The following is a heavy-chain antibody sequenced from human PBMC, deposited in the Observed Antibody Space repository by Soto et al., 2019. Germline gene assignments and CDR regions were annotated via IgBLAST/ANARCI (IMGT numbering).Heavy chain of an antibody. D-gene: IGHD3-16*01. CDR2: ISSSGSTI. CDR3: ARQDVLTFGGAVTNFHFYGMDV. CDR1: GFTFSSYE. Sequence: GGSLRLSCAASGFTFSSYEMNWVRQAPGKGLEWVSYISSSGSTIYYADSAKGRFTISRDNAKNTLYLQMNSLRAEDTAVYYCARQDVLTFGGAVTNFHFYGMDVWGQGTTVTVSS. V-gene: IGHV3-48*03. J-gene: IGHJ6*02.